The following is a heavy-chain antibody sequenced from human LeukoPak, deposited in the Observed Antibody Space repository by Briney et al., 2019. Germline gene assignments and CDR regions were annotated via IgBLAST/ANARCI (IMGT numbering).Heavy chain of an antibody. CDR2: IHHSGST. CDR1: GGSISSSNYY. Sequence: PSETLSLTCTVSGGSISSSNYYWGWIRQPPGKGLEWIGKIHHSGSTYYNPSLKSRLTISVDTSKNQFSLKLSSVTAADTAVYYCARPTREYSSSSYYFDYWGQGILVTVSS. D-gene: IGHD6-6*01. V-gene: IGHV4-39*01. J-gene: IGHJ4*02. CDR3: ARPTREYSSSSYYFDY.